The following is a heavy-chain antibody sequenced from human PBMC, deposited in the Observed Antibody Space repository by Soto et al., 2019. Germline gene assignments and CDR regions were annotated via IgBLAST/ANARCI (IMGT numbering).Heavy chain of an antibody. CDR2: VSQSGNT. CDR3: AGRDYIWGSPF. CDR1: IGSISSSHW. Sequence: QVQLHESGPGLVKPSGTLSLTCDVSIGSISSSHWWSWVRQPPGKGLEWIGEVSQSGNTNYNPSLKSRVSISVDKSKNQFSLNMSSVTAADTAMYYCAGRDYIWGSPFWGQGTMVTVSS. V-gene: IGHV4-4*02. J-gene: IGHJ3*01. D-gene: IGHD3-16*01.